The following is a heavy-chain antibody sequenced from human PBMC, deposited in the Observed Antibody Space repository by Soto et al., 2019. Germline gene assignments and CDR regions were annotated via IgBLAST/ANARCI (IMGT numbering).Heavy chain of an antibody. V-gene: IGHV4-61*01. CDR2: IYYSGNT. CDR3: SRIPVDTSMISWFGP. CDR1: GDSVTSGNYY. Sequence: SDSVSISCAVSGDSVTSGNYYWSWIRQPPGKGLEWIGYIYYSGNTNYSPSLKSRVTMSLDRSNNQFSLNLSSVTAADTAVYYCSRIPVDTSMISWFGPWGQGILVTVPS. J-gene: IGHJ5*01. D-gene: IGHD5-18*01.